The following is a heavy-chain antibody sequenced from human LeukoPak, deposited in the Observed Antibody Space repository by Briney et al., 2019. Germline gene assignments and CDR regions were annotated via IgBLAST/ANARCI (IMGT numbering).Heavy chain of an antibody. D-gene: IGHD3-9*01. CDR1: GFTFSSYW. V-gene: IGHV3-7*01. CDR3: ARDQHLTGTTDAFDI. Sequence: PGGSLRLSCAASGFTFSSYWMSWVRQAPGKGLEWVANIKQDGSEKYYVDSVKGRFTISRDNSKNMVYLQMDSLRGEDTAVYYCARDQHLTGTTDAFDIWGQGTMVTVSS. J-gene: IGHJ3*02. CDR2: IKQDGSEK.